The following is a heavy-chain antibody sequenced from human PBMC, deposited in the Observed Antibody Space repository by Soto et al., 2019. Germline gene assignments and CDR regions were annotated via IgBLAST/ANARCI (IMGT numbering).Heavy chain of an antibody. CDR1: GFSLSTNGMG. V-gene: IGHV2-5*02. CDR2: IYWDDDK. J-gene: IGHJ4*02. D-gene: IGHD5-12*01. CDR3: ARLTRGVYDLVRLWEKFDY. Sequence: QITVKESGLTLVKPTQTLTLTCTFSGFSLSTNGMGVGWIRQSPGKALEWLALIYWDDDKRYSPSLRSRLTITENTSKNQVDLIITNMYPVDTATYYCARLTRGVYDLVRLWEKFDYWGQGTLVTVSS.